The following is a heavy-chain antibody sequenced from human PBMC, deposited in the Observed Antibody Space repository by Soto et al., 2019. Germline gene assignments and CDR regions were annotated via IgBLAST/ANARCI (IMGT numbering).Heavy chain of an antibody. CDR2: IWYDGSNK. CDR1: GFTFGSYG. J-gene: IGHJ4*02. V-gene: IGHV3-33*08. CDR3: ARDASIKDFWSGYGFDY. D-gene: IGHD3-3*01. Sequence: GGSLRLSCAASGFTFGSYGMHWVRQAPGKGLEWVAVIWYDGSNKYYADSVKGRFTISRDNSKNTPYLKMNSLRAEDTAVYYCARDASIKDFWSGYGFDYWGQGTLVTVSS.